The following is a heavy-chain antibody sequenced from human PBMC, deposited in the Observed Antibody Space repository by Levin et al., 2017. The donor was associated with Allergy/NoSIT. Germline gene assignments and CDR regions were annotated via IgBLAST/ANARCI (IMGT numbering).Heavy chain of an antibody. V-gene: IGHV3-7*01. CDR3: ARVHRSGVAFDI. CDR2: IKQDGSEK. CDR1: GFTFSSYW. Sequence: GESLKISCAASGFTFSSYWMSWVRQAPGKGLEWVANIKQDGSEKYYVDSVKGRFTISRDNAKNSLYLQMNSLRAEDTAVYYCARVHRSGVAFDIWGQGTMVTVSS. D-gene: IGHD3-3*01. J-gene: IGHJ3*02.